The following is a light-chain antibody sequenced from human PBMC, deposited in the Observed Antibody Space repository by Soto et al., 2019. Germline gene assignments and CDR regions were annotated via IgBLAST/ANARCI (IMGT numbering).Light chain of an antibody. V-gene: IGKV3-20*01. CDR3: QLYGSSPWT. J-gene: IGKJ1*01. Sequence: EIVLTQSPGTLSLSPGERATLSCRASQSVSSSYLAWYQQKPGQAPRLLIYGASSRATGIPDRFSGSGSGTDFTLTISRLEPEDIAVYYCQLYGSSPWTFGQGTKV. CDR1: QSVSSSY. CDR2: GAS.